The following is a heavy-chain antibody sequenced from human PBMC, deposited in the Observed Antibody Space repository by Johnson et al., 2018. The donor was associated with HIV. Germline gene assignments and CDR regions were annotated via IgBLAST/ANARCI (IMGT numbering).Heavy chain of an antibody. CDR1: GFTFSSYA. J-gene: IGHJ3*02. Sequence: QVQLVESGGGVVQPGRSLRLSCAASGFTFSSYAMHWVRQAPGKGLEWVAVISYDGSNKYYAESVKGRFTISRDNSKNTLYLQMNSLRAEDTAVYYCARDKYGVPSGAFDIWGQGTMVSVSS. D-gene: IGHD4-17*01. CDR3: ARDKYGVPSGAFDI. V-gene: IGHV3-30*04. CDR2: ISYDGSNK.